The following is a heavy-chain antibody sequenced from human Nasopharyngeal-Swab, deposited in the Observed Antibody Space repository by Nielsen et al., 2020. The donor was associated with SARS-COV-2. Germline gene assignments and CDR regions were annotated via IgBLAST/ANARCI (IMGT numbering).Heavy chain of an antibody. CDR3: TTLHRTGWF. CDR2: IKRKADGGTV. D-gene: IGHD6-19*01. Sequence: GGSLRLSCAASGFVFSSVWMSWVRQAPGKGLEWVGRIKRKADGGTVEYATAVRGRFSISRDDSRNTLFLQMNRLKTEDTAVYYCTTLHRTGWFWGQGTLFNVSA. CDR1: GFVFSSVW. V-gene: IGHV3-15*01. J-gene: IGHJ4*02.